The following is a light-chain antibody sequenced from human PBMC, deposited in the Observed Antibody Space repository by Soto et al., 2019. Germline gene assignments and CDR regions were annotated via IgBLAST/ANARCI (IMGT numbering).Light chain of an antibody. CDR3: QQYNNWWT. CDR1: QSVSSS. J-gene: IGKJ1*01. V-gene: IGKV3-15*01. CDR2: GAS. Sequence: EIVMTQSPATLSVSPGERATLSCRASQSVSSSLAWYQQKPGQAPRLLIYGASTRATGIPARFSGSGSETEVTLTISSLQSEDFAVYYCQQYNNWWTFGQGTQVEIK.